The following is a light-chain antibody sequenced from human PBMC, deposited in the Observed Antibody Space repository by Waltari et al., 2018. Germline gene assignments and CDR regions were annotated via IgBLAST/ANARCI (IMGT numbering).Light chain of an antibody. Sequence: QSALTQADSVSGSPGQSITISCTGTSSDVGDYNYVSWYQQHPGKAPKLMIYDVSNRPSGVSNRFSGSKSGNTASLTISGLQAEDEADYYCSSFTSSSTVLFGGGTRLSVL. CDR1: SSDVGDYNY. CDR3: SSFTSSSTVL. J-gene: IGLJ2*01. V-gene: IGLV2-14*03. CDR2: DVS.